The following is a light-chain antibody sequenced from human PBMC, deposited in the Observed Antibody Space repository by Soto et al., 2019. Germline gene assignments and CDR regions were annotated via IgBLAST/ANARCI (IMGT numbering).Light chain of an antibody. CDR3: QQYDNWPRT. CDR1: QSVSSD. Sequence: ERVMTQSPVTLSVSPGERATLSCSASQSVSSDLAWYQQRRGQAPRLLIYGASTRATGTPARFSGSGSGTEFTLTISSLQSEDFAVYYCQQYDNWPRTFGQGTKVDIK. J-gene: IGKJ1*01. CDR2: GAS. V-gene: IGKV3-15*01.